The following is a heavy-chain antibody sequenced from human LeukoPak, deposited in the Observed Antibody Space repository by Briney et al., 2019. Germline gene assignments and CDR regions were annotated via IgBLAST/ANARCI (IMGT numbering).Heavy chain of an antibody. D-gene: IGHD2-21*01. Sequence: PSETLSLTCTVSGGSISSYYWSWIRQPPGKGLEWIGYIYYSGSTNYNPSLKSRVTISGDTSNNQFSLKLTSVTAADTAVYYCARLSDYCGGDCYSGDNWFDPWGQGTLVTVSS. CDR1: GGSISSYY. CDR3: ARLSDYCGGDCYSGDNWFDP. J-gene: IGHJ5*02. CDR2: IYYSGST. V-gene: IGHV4-59*01.